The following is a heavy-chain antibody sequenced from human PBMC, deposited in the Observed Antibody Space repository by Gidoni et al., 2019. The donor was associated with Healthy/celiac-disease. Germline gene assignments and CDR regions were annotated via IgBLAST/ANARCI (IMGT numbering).Heavy chain of an antibody. J-gene: IGHJ4*02. CDR2: IYYSGST. CDR3: ARLGYDFWSGYSASIPFDY. CDR1: GGSFSSSSYY. Sequence: QLQLQESGPGLVKPSETLSLTCTVSGGSFSSSSYYWGWIRQPPGKGLEWIGSIYYSGSTYYNPSLKSRVTISVDTSKNQFSLKLSSVTAADTAVYYCARLGYDFWSGYSASIPFDYWGQGTLVTVSS. D-gene: IGHD3-3*01. V-gene: IGHV4-39*01.